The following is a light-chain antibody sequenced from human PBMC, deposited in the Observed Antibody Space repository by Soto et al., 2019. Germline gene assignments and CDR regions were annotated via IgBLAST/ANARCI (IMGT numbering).Light chain of an antibody. Sequence: DIQLTQSPSFLSASVGDRVTITCRASQDINSYLAWYQQKAGKAPKLLIHTASTLQSGVPSRFSGSGSGTEFTLTISRLQPEDVATYYCQHRHSYPVTFGGGTKVDIK. CDR3: QHRHSYPVT. J-gene: IGKJ4*01. V-gene: IGKV1-9*01. CDR1: QDINSY. CDR2: TAS.